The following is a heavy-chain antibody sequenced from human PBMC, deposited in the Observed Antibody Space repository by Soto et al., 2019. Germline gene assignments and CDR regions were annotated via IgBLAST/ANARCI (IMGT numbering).Heavy chain of an antibody. CDR1: GYSFTSYW. Sequence: GESLKISCKGSGYSFTSYWIGWVRQMPGKGLEWMGIIYPGDSDTRYSPSFQGQVTISADKSISTAYLQWSSLKASDTAMYYCASGGLGYCSGGSCYGGDWFDPWGQGTLVTVSS. J-gene: IGHJ5*02. D-gene: IGHD2-15*01. CDR3: ASGGLGYCSGGSCYGGDWFDP. V-gene: IGHV5-51*01. CDR2: IYPGDSDT.